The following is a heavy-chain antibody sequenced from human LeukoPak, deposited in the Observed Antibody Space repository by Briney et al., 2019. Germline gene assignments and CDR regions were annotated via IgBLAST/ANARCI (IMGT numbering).Heavy chain of an antibody. J-gene: IGHJ5*02. CDR1: GGTFISYA. D-gene: IGHD2-2*01. CDR3: AREWGEGVVVPAAISSWFDP. V-gene: IGHV1-69*13. CDR2: IIPIFGTA. Sequence: ASVKVSCKASGGTFISYAISWVRQAPGQGLEWMGGIIPIFGTANYAQKFQGRVTITADESTSTAYMELSSLRSEDTAVYYCAREWGEGVVVPAAISSWFDPWGQGTLVTVSS.